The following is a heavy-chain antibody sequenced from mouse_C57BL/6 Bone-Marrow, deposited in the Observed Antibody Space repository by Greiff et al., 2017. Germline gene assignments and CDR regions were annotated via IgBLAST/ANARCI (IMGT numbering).Heavy chain of an antibody. J-gene: IGHJ1*03. V-gene: IGHV1-4*01. Sequence: QVQLQQSGAELARPGASVKMSCKASGYTFTSYTMHWVKQRPGQGLEWIGYINPSSGYTKYNQKFKDKATLTADKSSSTAYMQLSSLTSEDSAVYYCARPLYYGSRNWYFDVWGTGTTVTVSS. D-gene: IGHD1-1*01. CDR3: ARPLYYGSRNWYFDV. CDR2: INPSSGYT. CDR1: GYTFTSYT.